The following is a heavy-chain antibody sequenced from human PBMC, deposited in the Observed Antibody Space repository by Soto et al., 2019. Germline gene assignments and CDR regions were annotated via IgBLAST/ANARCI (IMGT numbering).Heavy chain of an antibody. D-gene: IGHD6-19*01. J-gene: IGHJ6*02. CDR1: GYSFTSYW. Sequence: GESLKISCKVSGYSFTSYWIGWVRQMPGKGLEWVGIVHPGNSGTKYSPSFQGQVTISADKSISTAYLQWSSLKASDTAMYYCARHRAVAGMPDYYYDMDVWGQGTTVTVSS. CDR3: ARHRAVAGMPDYYYDMDV. V-gene: IGHV5-51*01. CDR2: VHPGNSGT.